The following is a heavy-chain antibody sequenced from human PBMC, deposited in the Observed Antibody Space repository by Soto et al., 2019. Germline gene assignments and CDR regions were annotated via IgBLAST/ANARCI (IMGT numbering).Heavy chain of an antibody. V-gene: IGHV4-31*03. CDR1: GGSISSGGYY. Sequence: SETLSLTCTVSGGSISSGGYYWSWIRQHPGKGLEWIGYIYYSGSTYYNPSLKSRVTISVDTSKDQFSLKLSSVTAADTAVYYCARVKKARVVVAATGSPQTYYYYGMDVWGQGTTVTVSS. CDR3: ARVKKARVVVAATGSPQTYYYYGMDV. D-gene: IGHD2-15*01. CDR2: IYYSGST. J-gene: IGHJ6*02.